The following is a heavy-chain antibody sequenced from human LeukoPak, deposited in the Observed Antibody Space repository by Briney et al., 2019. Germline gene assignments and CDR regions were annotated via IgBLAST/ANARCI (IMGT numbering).Heavy chain of an antibody. V-gene: IGHV1-24*01. D-gene: IGHD3-16*01. J-gene: IGHJ4*02. Sequence: EASVKVSCKASGGISISYAISWVRQAPGKGLEWMGGFDPEDGETIYAQKFQGRVTMTEDTSTDTAYMELSSLRSEDTAVYYCATDPQGAGPWGQGTLVTVSS. CDR2: FDPEDGET. CDR1: GGISISYA. CDR3: ATDPQGAGP.